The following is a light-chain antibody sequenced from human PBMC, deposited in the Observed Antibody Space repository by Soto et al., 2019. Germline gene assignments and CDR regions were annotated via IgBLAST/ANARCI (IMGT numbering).Light chain of an antibody. Sequence: QSALTQPRSVSGSPGQSITISCTGTSSDVGGYNYVSWYQQHPGKAPKLMIYDVSKRPSRVPDRFSGSKSGNTASLTISGLQAEDEADYYCCSYAGRYTFYVFGTGTKLTVL. CDR3: CSYAGRYTFYV. CDR1: SSDVGGYNY. V-gene: IGLV2-11*01. J-gene: IGLJ1*01. CDR2: DVS.